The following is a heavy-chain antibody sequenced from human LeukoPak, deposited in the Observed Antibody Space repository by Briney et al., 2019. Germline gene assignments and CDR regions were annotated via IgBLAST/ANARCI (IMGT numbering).Heavy chain of an antibody. CDR2: INPNSGGT. J-gene: IGHJ4*02. CDR3: ARDPRPTYYYDSSHPDY. D-gene: IGHD3-22*01. Sequence: ASVKVSCKASGYTFTGYYMHWVRQAPGQGLEWMGWINPNSGGTNYAQKFQGRVTMTRDTAISTAYMELSRLRSDDTAVYYCARDPRPTYYYDSSHPDYWGQGTLVTVSS. CDR1: GYTFTGYY. V-gene: IGHV1-2*02.